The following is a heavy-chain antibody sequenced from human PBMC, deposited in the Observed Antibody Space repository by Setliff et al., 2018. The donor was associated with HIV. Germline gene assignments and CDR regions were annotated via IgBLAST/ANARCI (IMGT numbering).Heavy chain of an antibody. J-gene: IGHJ4*02. CDR1: GGSVSSGSYY. D-gene: IGHD6-25*01. V-gene: IGHV4-61*01. CDR2: IYYSGST. Sequence: PSETLSLTCTVSGGSVSSGSYYWSWIRQPPGKGLEWIGYIYYSGSTKHNPSLKSRVTISLDTSKNQFSLKLTSVTAADMAVYYCARYSPRGYTLTGPYWGQGTLVTVSS. CDR3: ARYSPRGYTLTGPY.